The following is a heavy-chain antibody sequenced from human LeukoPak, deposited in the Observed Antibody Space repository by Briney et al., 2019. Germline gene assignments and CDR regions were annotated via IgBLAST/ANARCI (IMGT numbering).Heavy chain of an antibody. Sequence: GGSLRLSCAASGFTFDDYAMHWVRQAPGKGLERVSGISWNSGSIGYADSVKGRFTISRDNAKNSLYLQMNSLRAEDTALYYCAKGPDYYCSGSYQDYWGQGTLVTVSS. CDR1: GFTFDDYA. D-gene: IGHD3-10*01. J-gene: IGHJ4*02. CDR3: AKGPDYYCSGSYQDY. CDR2: ISWNSGSI. V-gene: IGHV3-9*01.